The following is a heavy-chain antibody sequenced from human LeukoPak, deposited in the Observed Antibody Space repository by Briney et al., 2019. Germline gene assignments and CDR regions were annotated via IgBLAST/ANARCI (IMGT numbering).Heavy chain of an antibody. CDR2: IIPIFGTA. D-gene: IGHD6-19*01. Sequence: GSSVKVSCKASGGTFSSYAISWVRQAPGQGLEWMGGIIPIFGTANYAQKFQGRVTITADESTSTAYMELSSLRSDDTAVYYCAKDVSGWYPDAFHFWGQGTMVTVSS. V-gene: IGHV1-69*01. CDR1: GGTFSSYA. J-gene: IGHJ3*01. CDR3: AKDVSGWYPDAFHF.